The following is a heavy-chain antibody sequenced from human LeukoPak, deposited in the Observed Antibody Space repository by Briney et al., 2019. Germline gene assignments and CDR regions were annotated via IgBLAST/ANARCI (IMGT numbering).Heavy chain of an antibody. CDR2: IYYSGST. CDR3: AREAAATSL. J-gene: IGHJ2*01. CDR1: GVSISSYY. D-gene: IGHD6-25*01. V-gene: IGHV4-59*01. Sequence: SETLSLTCTVSGVSISSYYWSWIRQPPGKGLEWIGYIYYSGSTNYNPSLKSRVTISVDTSKNQFSLKLSSVTAADTAVYYCAREAAATSLWGRGTLVTVSS.